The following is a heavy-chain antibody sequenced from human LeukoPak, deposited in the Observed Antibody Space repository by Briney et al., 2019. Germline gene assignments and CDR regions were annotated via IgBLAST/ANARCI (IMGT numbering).Heavy chain of an antibody. D-gene: IGHD6-19*01. Sequence: PSETLSLTCTVSGYSISRGYSWGWIRQPPGKGLEWIGNIYHSGSTNYSPSLKSRVTISVDKSKNQFSLKLSSVTAADTAVYFCARTKKWLAFDDWGQGTMVTVSS. V-gene: IGHV4-38-2*02. CDR2: IYHSGST. CDR1: GYSISRGYS. J-gene: IGHJ3*01. CDR3: ARTKKWLAFDD.